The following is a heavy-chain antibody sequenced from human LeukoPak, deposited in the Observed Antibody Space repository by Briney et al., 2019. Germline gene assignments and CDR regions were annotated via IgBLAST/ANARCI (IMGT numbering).Heavy chain of an antibody. CDR3: ARETDDSSGDDAFDI. CDR2: ISSSGSTI. V-gene: IGHV3-11*04. Sequence: PGGSLRLSCAASGFTFSDYYMSWIRQAPGKGLEWASYISSSGSTIYYADSVKGRFTISRDNAKNSLYLQMNSLRAEDTAVYYCARETDDSSGDDAFDIWGQGTMVTVSS. J-gene: IGHJ3*02. CDR1: GFTFSDYY. D-gene: IGHD3-22*01.